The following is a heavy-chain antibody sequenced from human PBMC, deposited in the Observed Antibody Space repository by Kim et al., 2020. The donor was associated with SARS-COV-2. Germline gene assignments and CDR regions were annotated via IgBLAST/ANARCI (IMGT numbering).Heavy chain of an antibody. D-gene: IGHD3-22*01. CDR3: ARDWDYYDSSGYWNY. CDR2: ISSSGSTI. V-gene: IGHV3-11*01. J-gene: IGHJ4*02. CDR1: GFTFSDYY. Sequence: GGSLRLSCAASGFTFSDYYMSWIRQAPGKGLEWVSYISSSGSTIYYADSVKGRFTISRDNAKNSLYLQMNSLSAEDTAVYYCARDWDYYDSSGYWNYWGQGTLVTVSS.